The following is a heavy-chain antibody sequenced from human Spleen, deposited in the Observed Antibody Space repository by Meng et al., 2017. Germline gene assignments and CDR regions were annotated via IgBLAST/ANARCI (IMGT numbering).Heavy chain of an antibody. CDR1: GYTLTRYA. J-gene: IGHJ4*02. Sequence: QVQLVQSGAEVKKPGASVKVSCKASGYTLTRYAISWVRQAPGQGLEWLGMIDLRDEGTNVPPKFRGRVTVTRDTSTTTVYIELRYLRSEDTAVYYCAREPVASLYFDYWGPGTLVTVSS. CDR2: IDLRDEGT. D-gene: IGHD5-12*01. CDR3: AREPVASLYFDY. V-gene: IGHV1-18*01.